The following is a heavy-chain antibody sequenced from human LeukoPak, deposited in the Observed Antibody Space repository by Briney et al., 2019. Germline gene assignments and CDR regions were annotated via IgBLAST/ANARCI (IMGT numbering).Heavy chain of an antibody. CDR3: ARAINWVDY. Sequence: GRSLRRSCAASGCTFSSYGMTWVRQAPGKGLEWVSGINWNGGSTGYADSVKGRFTISRDNAKNSLSLQMNSLRAEDTALYYCARAINWVDYWEQARLSTVSS. D-gene: IGHD7-27*01. CDR1: GCTFSSYG. V-gene: IGHV3-20*04. J-gene: IGHJ4*02. CDR2: INWNGGST.